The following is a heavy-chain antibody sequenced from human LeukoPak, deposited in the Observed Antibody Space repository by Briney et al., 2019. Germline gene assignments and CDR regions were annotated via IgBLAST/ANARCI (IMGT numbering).Heavy chain of an antibody. V-gene: IGHV1-18*01. J-gene: IGHJ4*02. CDR2: ISAYNGNT. D-gene: IGHD6-19*01. CDR3: ARDTALGYSSGWYVDY. CDR1: GYTFTSYG. Sequence: ASVKVPCKASGYTFTSYGISWVRQAPGQGLEWMGWISAYNGNTNYAQKLQGRVTMTTDTSTSTAYMELRSLRSDDTAVYYCARDTALGYSSGWYVDYWGQGTLVTVSS.